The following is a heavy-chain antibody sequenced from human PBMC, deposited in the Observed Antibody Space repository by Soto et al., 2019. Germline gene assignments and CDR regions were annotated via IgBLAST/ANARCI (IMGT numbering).Heavy chain of an antibody. V-gene: IGHV1-2*02. J-gene: IGHJ4*02. CDR1: GHTFTGHH. CDR3: GLEPTGTAGFDY. CDR2: IDLDIGDT. D-gene: IGHD1-1*01. Sequence: GASVKVSCKASGHTFTGHHMHWVRQAPGQGLEWMGLIDLDIGDTKYAQKFQGRVTSTSDTSITTAYMELRGLRSDDTAVYYCGLEPTGTAGFDYWGQGTMVTVYS.